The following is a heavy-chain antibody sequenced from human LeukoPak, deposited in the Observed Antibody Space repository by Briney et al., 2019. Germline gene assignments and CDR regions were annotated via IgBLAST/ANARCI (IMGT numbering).Heavy chain of an antibody. D-gene: IGHD4-17*01. CDR1: GFTVSTTY. CDR3: ARGSGDVIDY. J-gene: IGHJ4*02. CDR2: IYSGGAT. V-gene: IGHV3-53*01. Sequence: GGSLRLSCAASGFTVSTTYMNWVRRAPGKGLEWVSIIYSGGATKYADSVKGRFTISRDSSKNTLYLQMNSLRAEDTAVYYCARGSGDVIDYWGQGTLVTVSS.